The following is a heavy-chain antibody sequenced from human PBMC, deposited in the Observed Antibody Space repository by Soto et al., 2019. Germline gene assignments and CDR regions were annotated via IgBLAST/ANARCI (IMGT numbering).Heavy chain of an antibody. J-gene: IGHJ6*03. V-gene: IGHV1-69*02. CDR2: IIPIQGKA. Sequence: QVQLVQSGAELKKPGSSVKVSCEASGGSFTSYSFTWVRQAPGHGLEWMGRIIPIQGKANYALKFQDRVTITADRSTRTVYMELTSLRPEDTAVYFCATSLRFVDHGSMDVWGKGTTVTVSS. CDR1: GGSFTSYS. D-gene: IGHD2-21*01. CDR3: ATSLRFVDHGSMDV.